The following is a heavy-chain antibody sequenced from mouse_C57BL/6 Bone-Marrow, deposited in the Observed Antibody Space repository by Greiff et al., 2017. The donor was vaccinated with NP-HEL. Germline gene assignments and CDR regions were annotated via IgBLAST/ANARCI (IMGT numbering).Heavy chain of an antibody. D-gene: IGHD2-3*01. CDR1: GYTFTDYN. J-gene: IGHJ4*01. Sequence: EVQGVESGPELVKPGASVKIPCKASGYTFTDYNMDWVKQSHGKSLEWIGDINPNNGGTIYNQKFKGKATLTVDKSSSTAYMELRSLTSEDTAVYYCARDDGYSGNYAMDYWGQGTSVTVSS. CDR2: INPNNGGT. CDR3: ARDDGYSGNYAMDY. V-gene: IGHV1-18*01.